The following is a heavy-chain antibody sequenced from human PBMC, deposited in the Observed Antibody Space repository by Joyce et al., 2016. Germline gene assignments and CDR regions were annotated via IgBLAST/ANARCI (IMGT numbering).Heavy chain of an antibody. J-gene: IGHJ4*02. CDR3: ARDAATGYYPLYYFDY. CDR2: IYRDGRT. Sequence: EVQLVESGGGLIQPGGSLRLSCAASGFSVNSNYMSWVRQAPGNGLEWLSVIYRDGRTFYADSVNGRVTISRDISKNTIFLQLHSLRVEDTAIYYCARDAATGYYPLYYFDYWGQGALVTVSS. V-gene: IGHV3-53*01. CDR1: GFSVNSNY. D-gene: IGHD3-9*01.